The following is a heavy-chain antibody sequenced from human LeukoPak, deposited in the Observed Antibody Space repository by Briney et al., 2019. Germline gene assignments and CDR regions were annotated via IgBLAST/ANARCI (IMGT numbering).Heavy chain of an antibody. Sequence: PGGSLRLSCAASGFTFSYYAMHWVRQAPGKGREWVAVISYDGSNKYYADSVKGRFTISRDNSKNTLYLQMNSLRAEDTAVYYCAKEPYYYDSSGYYPYWGQGTLVTVSS. CDR1: GFTFSYYA. CDR2: ISYDGSNK. J-gene: IGHJ4*02. CDR3: AKEPYYYDSSGYYPY. D-gene: IGHD3-22*01. V-gene: IGHV3-30*04.